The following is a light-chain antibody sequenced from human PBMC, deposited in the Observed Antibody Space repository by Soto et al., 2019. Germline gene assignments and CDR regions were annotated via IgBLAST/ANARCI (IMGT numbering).Light chain of an antibody. V-gene: IGKV3-15*01. CDR3: QQYNNWPPG. Sequence: EIVMTQSPATLSVSPGERDTISCRACQSVSSNLAWYQHKLGQAPRLLIYGASTRSTGIPARFSGSGSGTEFTLTISSLQSEDFAVYYCQQYNNWPPGFGPGTKVDIK. J-gene: IGKJ3*01. CDR2: GAS. CDR1: QSVSSN.